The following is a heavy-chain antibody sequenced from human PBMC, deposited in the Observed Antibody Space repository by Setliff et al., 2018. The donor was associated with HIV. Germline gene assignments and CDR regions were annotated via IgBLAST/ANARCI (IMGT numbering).Heavy chain of an antibody. Sequence: GESLKISCAASGFTFSDHYMDWVRQAPGKGLEWVARIRNKANRYTTEYAASVKGRFTISRDDSKNSVYLQMNSLKTEDTAVFYCARGGSYFPIDNWGQGTMVTVSS. CDR2: IRNKANRYTT. V-gene: IGHV3-72*01. D-gene: IGHD1-26*01. J-gene: IGHJ3*02. CDR1: GFTFSDHY. CDR3: ARGGSYFPIDN.